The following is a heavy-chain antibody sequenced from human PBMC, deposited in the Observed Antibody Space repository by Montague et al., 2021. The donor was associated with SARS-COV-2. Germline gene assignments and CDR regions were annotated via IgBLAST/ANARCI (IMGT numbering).Heavy chain of an antibody. CDR3: ARISSGSGIEFDD. J-gene: IGHJ4*02. D-gene: IGHD3-10*01. CDR1: GFSLSTSAIC. Sequence: PELVKPTQTLTLTCTFSGFSLSTSAICVSWIRQPPGKALEWLARXDWDDDKYYSTSLKTRLTISKDTSKNQVVLTMTNMDPVDTATYYCARISSGSGIEFDDWGQGTLVTVSS. CDR2: XDWDDDK. V-gene: IGHV2-70*11.